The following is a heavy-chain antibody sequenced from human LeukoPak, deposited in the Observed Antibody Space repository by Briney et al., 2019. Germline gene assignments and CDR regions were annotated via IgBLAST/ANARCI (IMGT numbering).Heavy chain of an antibody. CDR3: AKCTDYDILTGVDY. V-gene: IGHV3-23*01. CDR1: GFTFSDYY. D-gene: IGHD3-9*01. CDR2: ISGSGGST. J-gene: IGHJ4*02. Sequence: PGGSLRLSCAASGFTFSDYYMSWIRQAPGKGLEWVSSISGSGGSTYYADSVKGRFTISRDTSKNTLFLQMNSLRAEDTAVYYCAKCTDYDILTGVDYWGQGTLVTVSS.